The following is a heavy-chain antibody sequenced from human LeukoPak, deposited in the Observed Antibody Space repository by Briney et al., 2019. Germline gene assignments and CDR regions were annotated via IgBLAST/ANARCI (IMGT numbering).Heavy chain of an antibody. CDR1: GGPFTTYY. J-gene: IGHJ5*02. D-gene: IGHD6-19*01. CDR2: VSPSGSS. V-gene: IGHV4-34*01. CDR3: SRHEHKALAGDT. Sequence: SETLSLTCAVYGGPFTTYYWSWIRQPPGKGLEWIGSVSPSGSSYYNPSLKSRVTISVDTSINHFSLTLTSLTAADTAVYFCSRHEHKALAGDTWGQGTLVTVSS.